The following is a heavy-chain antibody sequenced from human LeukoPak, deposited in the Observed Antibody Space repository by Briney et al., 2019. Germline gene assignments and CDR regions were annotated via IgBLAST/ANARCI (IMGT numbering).Heavy chain of an antibody. CDR3: ATKGAAIVGATRADYYYYGMDV. J-gene: IGHJ6*02. CDR2: FDPEDGET. V-gene: IGHV1-24*01. D-gene: IGHD1-26*01. CDR1: GYTLTELS. Sequence: SVKVSCKVSGYTLTELSMHWVRQAPGNGLEWMGGFDPEDGETIYAQKFQGRVTMTEDTSTDTAYMELSSLRSEDTAVYYCATKGAAIVGATRADYYYYGMDVWGQGTTVTVSS.